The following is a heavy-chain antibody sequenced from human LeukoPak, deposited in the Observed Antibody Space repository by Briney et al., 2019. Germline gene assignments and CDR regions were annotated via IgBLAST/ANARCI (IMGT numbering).Heavy chain of an antibody. D-gene: IGHD5-24*01. J-gene: IGHJ4*02. V-gene: IGHV3-53*01. CDR3: AGDPVVDGFDY. Sequence: GGSLRLSCAASGFTVSSNYMSWVRQAPGKGLEWVSVIYSGGSTYYADSVKSRFTISRDNSKNTLYLQMNSLRAEDTAVYYCAGDPVVDGFDYWGQGTLVTVSS. CDR2: IYSGGST. CDR1: GFTVSSNY.